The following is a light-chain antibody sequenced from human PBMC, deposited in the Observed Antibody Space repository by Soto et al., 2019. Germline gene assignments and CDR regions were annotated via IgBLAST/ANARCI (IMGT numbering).Light chain of an antibody. V-gene: IGLV2-14*01. J-gene: IGLJ3*02. CDR3: ISYIPSTTTHWV. CDR1: NSDIGGYNY. CDR2: EVS. Sequence: QSVLTQPASVSGSPGQSVTISCTGTNSDIGGYNYVSWYQQHPGKAPKLMIYEVSNRPSGISDRFSGSKSGDTASLTISGLQAEDEADYYCISYIPSTTTHWVFGGGTKVTVL.